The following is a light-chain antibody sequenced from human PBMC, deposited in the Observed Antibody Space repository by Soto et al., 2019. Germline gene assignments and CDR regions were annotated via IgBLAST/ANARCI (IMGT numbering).Light chain of an antibody. Sequence: IQMTQSPSSLSASVGDRVTITCRASQSISSYLNWYQQKPGKAPNLLIYAASSLQSGVPPSFSGSGSGTDFTLTISSLQPEDFATYYCQQSSSRLWTFGQGTKVDIK. J-gene: IGKJ1*01. CDR2: AAS. CDR3: QQSSSRLWT. CDR1: QSISSY. V-gene: IGKV1-39*01.